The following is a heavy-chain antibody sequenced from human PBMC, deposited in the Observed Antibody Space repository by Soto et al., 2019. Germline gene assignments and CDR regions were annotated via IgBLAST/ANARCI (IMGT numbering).Heavy chain of an antibody. Sequence: EVQLVQSGAEVKKPGESLRISCKGSGYSFTSYWISWVRQMPGKGLEWMGRIDTSDSYTNYRPSFQGHVTISADKSISTAYLKWSSLKASDTAMYYCASSPRGYCSSTSCRELGNYYGMDVWGQGTTVTVSS. V-gene: IGHV5-10-1*01. CDR1: GYSFTSYW. CDR2: IDTSDSYT. J-gene: IGHJ6*02. D-gene: IGHD2-2*01. CDR3: ASSPRGYCSSTSCRELGNYYGMDV.